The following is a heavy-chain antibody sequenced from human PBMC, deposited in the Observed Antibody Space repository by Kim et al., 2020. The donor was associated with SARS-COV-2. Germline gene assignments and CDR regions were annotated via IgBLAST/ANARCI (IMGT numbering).Heavy chain of an antibody. D-gene: IGHD1-26*01. Sequence: YNPSPKRRVTMSVDTSKNQFSLKLSSVTAADTAVYYCARREGGSNYFDYWGQGTLVTVSS. J-gene: IGHJ4*02. V-gene: IGHV4-59*08. CDR3: ARREGGSNYFDY.